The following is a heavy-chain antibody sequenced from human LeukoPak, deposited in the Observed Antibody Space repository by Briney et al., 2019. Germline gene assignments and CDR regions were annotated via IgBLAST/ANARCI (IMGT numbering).Heavy chain of an antibody. CDR3: AKGLHGVSFSFDY. CDR1: GFTFSSYE. Sequence: PGGSLRLSCADSGFTFSSYEMNWVRQAPGKGLEWVSLINGDALTAHYGDSVRGRFTISRNNSKNSLYLQMNGLRTEDTAFYYCAKGLHGVSFSFDYWGRGTLVTVS. CDR2: INGDALTA. D-gene: IGHD5-24*01. J-gene: IGHJ4*02. V-gene: IGHV3-43*02.